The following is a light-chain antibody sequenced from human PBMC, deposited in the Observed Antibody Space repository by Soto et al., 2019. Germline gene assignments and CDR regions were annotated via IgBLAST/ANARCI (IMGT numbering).Light chain of an antibody. J-gene: IGKJ4*01. CDR2: GAS. CDR3: QQYNNWPLT. V-gene: IGKV3-15*01. Sequence: EIVMTQSPATLSVSPGERATLSCRASQSVNNNLAWYQQKPGQAPRLLIYGASARATGIPARFSGSGSGTDFTLTISTLHSEDFAVYYCQQYNNWPLTFAGGTKVEIK. CDR1: QSVNNN.